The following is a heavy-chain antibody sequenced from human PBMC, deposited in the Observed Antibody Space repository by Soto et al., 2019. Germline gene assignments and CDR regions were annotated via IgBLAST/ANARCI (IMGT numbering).Heavy chain of an antibody. J-gene: IGHJ6*02. V-gene: IGHV4-61*01. CDR2: IYHSGST. Sequence: SETLSLTCTVPGGSVNIGTYYWSWIRQPPGKGLEWIGDIYHSGSTNYNPSLKSRVTISVDKSKNQFSLKVTSVTAADTAVYYCAILLRSTYGMDVWGQGTTVTVSS. D-gene: IGHD3-3*01. CDR3: AILLRSTYGMDV. CDR1: GGSVNIGTYY.